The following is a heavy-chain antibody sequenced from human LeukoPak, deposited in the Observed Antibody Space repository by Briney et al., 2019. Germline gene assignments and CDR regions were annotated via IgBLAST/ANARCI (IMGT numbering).Heavy chain of an antibody. Sequence: KPSETLSLTCTVSGGSISSSSYYWGWIRQPPGKGLEWIGSIYYSGSTYYNPSLKSRVTISVDTSKNQFSLKLSSVAAADTAVYYCARVSYSSSFDAFDIWGQGTMVTVPS. D-gene: IGHD6-13*01. CDR3: ARVSYSSSFDAFDI. V-gene: IGHV4-39*07. CDR1: GGSISSSSYY. CDR2: IYYSGST. J-gene: IGHJ3*02.